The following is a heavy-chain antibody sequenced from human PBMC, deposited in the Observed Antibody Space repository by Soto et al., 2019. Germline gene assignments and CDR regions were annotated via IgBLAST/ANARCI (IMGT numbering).Heavy chain of an antibody. CDR1: GGSISSGGYY. D-gene: IGHD6-13*01. V-gene: IGHV4-31*03. Sequence: PSETLSLTCSVSGGSISSGGYYWNWIRQHPGKGLEWIGYIYYSGSTHYNPSLKSRVTISVDTSKNQFSLKLNSVTAADTAVYYCARDPSIAYFYGMDVWGQGTTVT. CDR3: ARDPSIAYFYGMDV. J-gene: IGHJ6*02. CDR2: IYYSGST.